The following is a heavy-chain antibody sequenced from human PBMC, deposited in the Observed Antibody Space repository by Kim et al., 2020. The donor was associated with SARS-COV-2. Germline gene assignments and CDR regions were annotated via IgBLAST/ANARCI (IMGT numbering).Heavy chain of an antibody. CDR1: GFTFSSYS. J-gene: IGHJ5*02. Sequence: GGSLRLSCAASGFTFSSYSMNWVRQAPGKGLEWVSSISSSSSYIYYADSVKGRFTISRDHAKNSLYLQMNSLRAEDTAVYYCARVGARYYYGSGSYHNWFDPWGQGTLVTVSS. V-gene: IGHV3-21*01. CDR2: ISSSSSYI. CDR3: ARVGARYYYGSGSYHNWFDP. D-gene: IGHD3-10*01.